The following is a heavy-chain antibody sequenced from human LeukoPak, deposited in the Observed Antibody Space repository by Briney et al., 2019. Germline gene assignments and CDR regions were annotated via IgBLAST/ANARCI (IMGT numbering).Heavy chain of an antibody. Sequence: ASVTVSCRASDYTFTIHYMHWVRQAPGQGLEWMGIINPSAGSTSYPQKFQGRVTMTRDTSTSTVYLELSSLRSEDTAVYYCAAPGASGFVGNFWSGPLDFWGQGTLVTVSS. J-gene: IGHJ4*02. D-gene: IGHD3-3*01. CDR2: INPSAGST. CDR1: DYTFTIHY. V-gene: IGHV1-46*01. CDR3: AAPGASGFVGNFWSGPLDF.